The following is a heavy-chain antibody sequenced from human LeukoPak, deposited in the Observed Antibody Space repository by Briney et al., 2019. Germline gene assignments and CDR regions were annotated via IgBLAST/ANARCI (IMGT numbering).Heavy chain of an antibody. Sequence: GASVKVSCKASGYTFTGYYMHWVRQAPGQGLEWMGRINSNSADTNYAQKFQGRVTMTRDTSISTAYMELRSLRSDDTAVYYCARDLPLSSSTNDYWGQGTLVTVSS. J-gene: IGHJ4*02. V-gene: IGHV1-2*06. CDR1: GYTFTGYY. D-gene: IGHD6-6*01. CDR3: ARDLPLSSSTNDY. CDR2: INSNSADT.